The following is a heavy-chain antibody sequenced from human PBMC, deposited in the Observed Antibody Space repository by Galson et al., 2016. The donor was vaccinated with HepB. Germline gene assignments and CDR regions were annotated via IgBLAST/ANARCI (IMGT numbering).Heavy chain of an antibody. J-gene: IGHJ5*02. CDR3: AIVLLSGYFPS. D-gene: IGHD3-22*01. CDR2: INPSGGST. Sequence: SVKVSCKASGYTFTSYYIHWVRQAPGQGLEWMGIINPSGGSTTYAQKFQGRVTMTRDTSTSTVYMELSSLRSEDTAGYYLAIVLLSGYFPSWGQGTLVTVSS. V-gene: IGHV1-46*03. CDR1: GYTFTSYY.